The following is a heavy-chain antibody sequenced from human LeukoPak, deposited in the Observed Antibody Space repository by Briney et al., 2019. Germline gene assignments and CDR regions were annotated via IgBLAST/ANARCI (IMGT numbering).Heavy chain of an antibody. Sequence: GGSLRLSCVGSGFTFSNYWLTWVRQAPGKGLEWVAVISYDGSNKYYADSVKGRFTISRDNSKNTLYLQMNSLRAEDTAVYYCAKDVDTAMVTFGYWGQGTLVTVSS. V-gene: IGHV3-30*18. D-gene: IGHD5-18*01. CDR3: AKDVDTAMVTFGY. J-gene: IGHJ4*02. CDR2: ISYDGSNK. CDR1: GFTFSNYW.